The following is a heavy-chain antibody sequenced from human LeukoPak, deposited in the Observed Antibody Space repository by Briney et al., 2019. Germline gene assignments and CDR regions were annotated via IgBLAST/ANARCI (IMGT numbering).Heavy chain of an antibody. D-gene: IGHD5-24*01. V-gene: IGHV3-74*01. CDR3: ARDLATVDY. J-gene: IGHJ4*02. CDR2: INTDGSRI. CDR1: GFTFSSYS. Sequence: GGSLRLSCAASGFTFSSYSMNWVRQAPGKGLVWVSRINTDGSRISYADSVKGRFTISRDNAKNTLYLQMNSLRAEDTAVYYCARDLATVDYWGRGTLVTVSS.